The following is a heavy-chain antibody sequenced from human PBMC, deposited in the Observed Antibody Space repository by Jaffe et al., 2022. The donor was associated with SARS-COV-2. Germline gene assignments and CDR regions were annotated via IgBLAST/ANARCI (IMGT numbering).Heavy chain of an antibody. CDR3: AHRLGVYYEPYFDY. J-gene: IGHJ4*02. CDR2: IYWNDDK. V-gene: IGHV2-5*01. CDR1: GFSLSTSGVG. Sequence: QITLKESGPTLVKPTQTLTLTCTFSGFSLSTSGVGVGWIRQPPGKALEWLALIYWNDDKRYSPSLKSRLTITKDTSKNQVVLTMTNMDPVDTATYYCAHRLGVYYEPYFDYWGQGTLVTVSS. D-gene: IGHD3-3*01.